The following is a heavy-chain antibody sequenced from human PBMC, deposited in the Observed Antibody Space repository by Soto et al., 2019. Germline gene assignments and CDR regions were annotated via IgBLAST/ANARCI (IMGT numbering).Heavy chain of an antibody. CDR2: IYSGGST. Sequence: GGSLRLSCAASGFTVSSNYMSWVRQAPGKGLEWVSVIYSGGSTYYADSVKGRFTISRDNSKDTLYLQMNSLRAEDTAVYYCARDMVRAMDVWGQGTTVTVSS. CDR3: ARDMVRAMDV. J-gene: IGHJ6*02. CDR1: GFTVSSNY. D-gene: IGHD3-10*01. V-gene: IGHV3-66*01.